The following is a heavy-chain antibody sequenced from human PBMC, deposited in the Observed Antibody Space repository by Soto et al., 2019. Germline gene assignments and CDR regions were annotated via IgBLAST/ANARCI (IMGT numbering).Heavy chain of an antibody. Sequence: ASVKVSCKASGYTFTSYAMHRVRQAPGQRLEWMGWINAGNGNTKYSQKFQGRVTITRDTSASTAYMELSSLRSEDTAVYYCARASKSSYGYGIDYWGQGTLVTVSS. J-gene: IGHJ4*02. CDR3: ARASKSSYGYGIDY. V-gene: IGHV1-3*01. D-gene: IGHD5-18*01. CDR1: GYTFTSYA. CDR2: INAGNGNT.